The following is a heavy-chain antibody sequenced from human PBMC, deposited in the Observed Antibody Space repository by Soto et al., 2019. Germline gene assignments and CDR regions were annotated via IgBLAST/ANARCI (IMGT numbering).Heavy chain of an antibody. CDR2: VYWDDDK. V-gene: IGHV2-5*02. CDR3: ARAQWFGDPLDY. J-gene: IGHJ4*02. CDR1: GFSLNTASGVG. Sequence: QITLKESGPTVVKPTQTLTLTCTFSGFSLNTASGVGVGWIRQPPGKALEWLALVYWDDDKRYSPSLKSRLTITKDTSKNQVVLTMTNMDPVDTASYYFARAQWFGDPLDYWGQGTLVTVSS. D-gene: IGHD3-10*01.